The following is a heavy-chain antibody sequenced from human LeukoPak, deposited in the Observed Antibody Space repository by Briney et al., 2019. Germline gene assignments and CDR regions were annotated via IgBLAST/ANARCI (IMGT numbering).Heavy chain of an antibody. D-gene: IGHD2/OR15-2a*01. V-gene: IGHV3-7*01. Sequence: PGGSLRLSCAASGFTFSSYWMSWVRQAPGKGLEWVANIKQDGSEKYYADSVKGRFTISRDNSKNTLYLQMNSLRAEDTAVYYCARTSTYYYYGMDVWGQGTTVTVSS. CDR1: GFTFSSYW. CDR2: IKQDGSEK. CDR3: ARTSTYYYYGMDV. J-gene: IGHJ6*02.